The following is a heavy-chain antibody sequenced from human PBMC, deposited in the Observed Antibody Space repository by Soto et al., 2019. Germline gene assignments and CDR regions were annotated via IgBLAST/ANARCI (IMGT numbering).Heavy chain of an antibody. Sequence: QVQLVESGGGVVQPGRSLRLSCAASGFTFSTYPMHWFLQAPGKGLEWVAIILYDGSTEYYADSVKGRFTISRDNSEKTLYLQMNSLRPEDTAVYYCASVDYGDEVYDYWGQGTLVTVSS. D-gene: IGHD4-17*01. CDR2: ILYDGSTE. V-gene: IGHV3-30-3*01. CDR3: ASVDYGDEVYDY. CDR1: GFTFSTYP. J-gene: IGHJ4*02.